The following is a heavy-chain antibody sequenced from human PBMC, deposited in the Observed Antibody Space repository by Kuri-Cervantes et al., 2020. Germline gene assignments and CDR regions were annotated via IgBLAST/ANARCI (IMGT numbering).Heavy chain of an antibody. CDR2: ISYSGST. D-gene: IGHD6-19*01. V-gene: IGHV4-59*11. CDR3: AGGSIAVAGSAY. CDR1: GGSISSHY. J-gene: IGHJ4*02. Sequence: SETLSLTCTVSGGSISSHYWSWIRQPPGKGLEWIGYISYSGSTSYNPPLKSRVTISVDTSKNQFSLKLSSVIAADTAVYFCAGGSIAVAGSAYWGQGTLVTVSS.